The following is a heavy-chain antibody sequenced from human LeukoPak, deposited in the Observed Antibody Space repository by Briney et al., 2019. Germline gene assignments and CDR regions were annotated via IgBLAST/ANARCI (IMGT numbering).Heavy chain of an antibody. CDR1: GGAISIYY. CDR2: IYNSGST. CDR3: ACLTTADAFDI. V-gene: IGHV4-59*01. J-gene: IGHJ3*02. D-gene: IGHD3-22*01. Sequence: SETLSLTCSVSGGAISIYYWSWIRQPPGKGLEWIGYIYNSGSTNYNPSLKSRVTISVDTSKNQFSLKLSSVTAADTAVYYCACLTTADAFDIWGQGTKVTVSS.